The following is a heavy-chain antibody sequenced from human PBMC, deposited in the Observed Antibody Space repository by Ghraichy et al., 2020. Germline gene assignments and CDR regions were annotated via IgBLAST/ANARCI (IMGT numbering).Heavy chain of an antibody. CDR2: IGGTGVTT. Sequence: GGSLRLSCATSGFSFISHGMTWVRQAPGKGLEWVSSIGGTGVTTYYADPVKGRCTISRDNARTTVYLQLTSLRADDTAVYYCAKIDDGSGITYWGQGTLVTVSS. V-gene: IGHV3-23*01. D-gene: IGHD3-10*01. CDR1: GFSFISHG. CDR3: AKIDDGSGITY. J-gene: IGHJ4*02.